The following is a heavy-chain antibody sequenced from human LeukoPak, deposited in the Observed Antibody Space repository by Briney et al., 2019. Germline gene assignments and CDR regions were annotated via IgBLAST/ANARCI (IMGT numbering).Heavy chain of an antibody. J-gene: IGHJ3*02. CDR3: ARVIVGAPGGNPSDAFDI. V-gene: IGHV4-4*07. Sequence: PSETLSLTCTVSGGSTSTYCWSWIRQPAGKGLEWVWRIYTSGNTNYNPSLKSRVTISVYTSKTQFSLKLTSGTAADTAVYYGARVIVGAPGGNPSDAFDIWGQGTMVTVSS. D-gene: IGHD1-26*01. CDR1: GGSTSTYC. CDR2: IYTSGNT.